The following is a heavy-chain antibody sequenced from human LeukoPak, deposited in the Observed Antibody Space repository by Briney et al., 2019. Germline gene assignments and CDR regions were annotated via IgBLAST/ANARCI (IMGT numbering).Heavy chain of an antibody. CDR3: ARGPYGSGSYY. J-gene: IGHJ4*02. CDR1: GGSISSGDYY. V-gene: IGHV4-30-4*01. D-gene: IGHD3-10*01. Sequence: SETLSLTCTVSGGSISSGDYYWIWIRQPPGKGLEWIGYIYYSGTTYYNPSLESRVTISVDTSKNQFSLKLTSVTAADTAVYFCARGPYGSGSYYWGQGTLVTVSS. CDR2: IYYSGTT.